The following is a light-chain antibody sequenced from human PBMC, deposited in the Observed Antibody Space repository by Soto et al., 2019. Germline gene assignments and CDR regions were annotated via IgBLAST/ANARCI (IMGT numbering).Light chain of an antibody. J-gene: IGLJ1*01. CDR2: DVS. V-gene: IGLV2-14*01. CDR3: ISYTSRNSYV. Sequence: QSVLTQPASVSGSPGQSIAISCTGTSSDVGAYNSVSWYQQYPGKAPKLMIHDVSNRPSGVSDRFSGSKSGNTASLTISGLQAEDEDDYSFISYTSRNSYVFRSATKVTVL. CDR1: SSDVGAYNS.